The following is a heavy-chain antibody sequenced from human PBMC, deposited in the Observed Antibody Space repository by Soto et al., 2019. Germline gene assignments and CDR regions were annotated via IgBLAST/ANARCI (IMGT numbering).Heavy chain of an antibody. Sequence: PSETLSLTCAVYGGSFSGYYWSWIRQPPGKGLEWIREINHSGSTNYNPSLKSRVTISVDTSKNQFSLKLSFVTAADTAVYYCARERYSGYDSDYGHYHFDYWGQGTLVTVSS. D-gene: IGHD5-12*01. CDR1: GGSFSGYY. CDR2: INHSGST. J-gene: IGHJ4*02. V-gene: IGHV4-34*01. CDR3: ARERYSGYDSDYGHYHFDY.